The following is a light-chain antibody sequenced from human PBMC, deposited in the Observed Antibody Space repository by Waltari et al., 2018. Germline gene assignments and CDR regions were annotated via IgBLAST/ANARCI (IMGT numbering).Light chain of an antibody. Sequence: QSALTQPASVSGSPGQSITISCTGTSSDIGGDYFVSWYQHHPGKAPKLMIFDVNERPSGVSNRFSGSKSGNAASLTISGLQAEDEAHYYCSSYTTTSTYVFGTGTKVTVL. J-gene: IGLJ1*01. CDR1: SSDIGGDYF. V-gene: IGLV2-14*03. CDR2: DVN. CDR3: SSYTTTSTYV.